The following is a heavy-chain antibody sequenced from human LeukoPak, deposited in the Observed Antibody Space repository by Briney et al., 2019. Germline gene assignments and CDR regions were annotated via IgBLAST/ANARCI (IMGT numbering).Heavy chain of an antibody. V-gene: IGHV1-18*01. Sequence: ASVKVSCKASGYTFTKYGITWVRQAPGQGLEWMGWISTYNGNTNYAQKLQGRVTMTTDTSTSTAYMELRSLISDDAAVYYCAAVPDYYGSGEFRWHWFDPWGQGTLVTVSS. D-gene: IGHD3-10*01. J-gene: IGHJ5*02. CDR1: GYTFTKYG. CDR2: ISTYNGNT. CDR3: AAVPDYYGSGEFRWHWFDP.